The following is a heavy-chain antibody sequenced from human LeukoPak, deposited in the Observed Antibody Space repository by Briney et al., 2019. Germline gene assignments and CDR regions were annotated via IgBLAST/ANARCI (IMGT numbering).Heavy chain of an antibody. CDR3: AKLNSGSYSYDAFDI. CDR1: GFTFSTYE. J-gene: IGHJ3*02. CDR2: IDGSGSTT. D-gene: IGHD1-26*01. Sequence: PGGSLRLSCAASGFTFSTYEMNWVRQAPGKGLECLSYIDGSGSTTYYADSVKGRFTLSRDNAKNSLYLQMNSLRDEDTAVYYCAKLNSGSYSYDAFDIWGQGTVVTVSS. V-gene: IGHV3-48*03.